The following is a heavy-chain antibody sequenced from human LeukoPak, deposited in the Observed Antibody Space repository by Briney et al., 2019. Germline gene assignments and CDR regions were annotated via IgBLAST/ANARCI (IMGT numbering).Heavy chain of an antibody. CDR1: GFTLSAYW. J-gene: IGHJ4*02. CDR3: ARDPESSAFDL. D-gene: IGHD5/OR15-5a*01. Sequence: PGGSLRLSCTASGFTLSAYWMSWVRHAPGKGLVWVARSKYDGTTTTYADSVKGRSTISRDNARESLYLEINSLRADDTAVYYCARDPESSAFDLWGQGALVTVSS. CDR2: SKYDGTTT. V-gene: IGHV3-74*03.